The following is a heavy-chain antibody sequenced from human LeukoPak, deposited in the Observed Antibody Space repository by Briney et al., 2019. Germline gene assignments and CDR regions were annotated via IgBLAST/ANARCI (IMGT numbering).Heavy chain of an antibody. V-gene: IGHV3-7*01. Sequence: GGSLRLSCAASGFTFSSYWMSWGRQAPGKGLEWVANIKQDGSEKYYVDSVKGRFTISRDNAKNSLYLQMNSLRAEDTAVYYCARAAGTYYDFWSGYLDYWGQGTLVTVSS. D-gene: IGHD3-3*01. CDR2: IKQDGSEK. CDR3: ARAAGTYYDFWSGYLDY. CDR1: GFTFSSYW. J-gene: IGHJ4*02.